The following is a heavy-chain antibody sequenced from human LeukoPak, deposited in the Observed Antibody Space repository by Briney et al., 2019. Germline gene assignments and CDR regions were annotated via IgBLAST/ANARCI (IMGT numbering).Heavy chain of an antibody. CDR1: GFPVYTNF. D-gene: IGHD6-19*01. CDR3: ARSPAFYDGAVVKYYFDY. V-gene: IGHV3-53*01. CDR2: IFTGGAA. J-gene: IGHJ4*02. Sequence: GGFLRLSCAVSGFPVYTNFMSWVRQVPGKGLEWVSVIFTGGAAHYADSVKGRFTISRDNSKNTLYLEMNSLRAEDAAVYFCARSPAFYDGAVVKYYFDYWGQGTLVTVSS.